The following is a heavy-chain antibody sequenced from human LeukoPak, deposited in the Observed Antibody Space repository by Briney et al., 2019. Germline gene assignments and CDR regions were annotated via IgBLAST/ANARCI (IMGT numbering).Heavy chain of an antibody. J-gene: IGHJ3*02. CDR3: ARVGDCSSTSCYIGAFDI. CDR2: IYSGGST. D-gene: IGHD2-2*02. Sequence: GGSLRLSCAASGFTVSSNCMSWVRQGPGKGLEWVSVIYSGGSTYYADSVKGRFTISRDNSKNTLYLQMNSLRAEDTAVYYCARVGDCSSTSCYIGAFDIWGQGTMVTVSS. V-gene: IGHV3-53*01. CDR1: GFTVSSNC.